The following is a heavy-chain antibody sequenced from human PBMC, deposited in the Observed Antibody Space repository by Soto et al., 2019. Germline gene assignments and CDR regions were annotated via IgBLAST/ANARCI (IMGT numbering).Heavy chain of an antibody. J-gene: IGHJ4*02. Sequence: QIYLVQSGAEVKQPRASVKVSCKASGYTFPSYGISWVRQAPGQGLEWMGWISADNGNTHYAQEVQGRVTMTTDRSTNTAYMELWSLRSDDTAVYYCARAGDYGNFYFFDYWGQGTLVTVSS. CDR3: ARAGDYGNFYFFDY. V-gene: IGHV1-18*01. CDR1: GYTFPSYG. D-gene: IGHD3-10*01. CDR2: ISADNGNT.